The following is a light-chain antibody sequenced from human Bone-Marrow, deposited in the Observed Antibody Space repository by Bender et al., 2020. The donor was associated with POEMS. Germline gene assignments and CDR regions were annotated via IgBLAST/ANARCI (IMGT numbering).Light chain of an antibody. Sequence: QSALTQPASVAGSPGQSITISCTGISSDVGSYNPVSWYQQHPGKAPKLMIFEVSKRPTGVPGRFSGSKSGNTASLTVSGLQADDEADYYCSSYAGRNNPPWLFGGGTKLTVL. CDR1: SSDVGSYNP. CDR2: EVS. J-gene: IGLJ3*02. V-gene: IGLV2-8*01. CDR3: SSYAGRNNPPWL.